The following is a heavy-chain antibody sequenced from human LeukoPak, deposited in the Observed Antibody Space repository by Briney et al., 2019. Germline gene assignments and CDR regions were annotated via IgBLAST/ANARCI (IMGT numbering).Heavy chain of an antibody. CDR1: GFTFSSYW. CDR3: AKVGKAAPYDY. J-gene: IGHJ4*02. Sequence: GGSLRLSCAASGFTFSSYWMSWVRQAPGKGLEWVANIKQDGSEKYYVDSVKGRFTISRDNSKNTLYLQMNSLRAEDTAVYYCAKVGKAAPYDYWGQGTLVTVSS. V-gene: IGHV3-7*03. D-gene: IGHD2-15*01. CDR2: IKQDGSEK.